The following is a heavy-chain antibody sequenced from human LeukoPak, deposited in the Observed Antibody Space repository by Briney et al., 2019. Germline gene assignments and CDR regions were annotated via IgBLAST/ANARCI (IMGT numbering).Heavy chain of an antibody. V-gene: IGHV4-30-4*08. CDR2: ISYSGST. CDR1: GGSISSGSYF. CDR3: ARHDYYGSLNWFDP. D-gene: IGHD3-10*01. J-gene: IGHJ5*02. Sequence: PSQTLSLTCTVSGGSISSGSYFWSWVRQHPGKGLEWIGYISYSGSTLYNPSLKSRLTISVDTSKNQFSLKLTSVTAADTAVYYCARHDYYGSLNWFDPWGQGTLITVSS.